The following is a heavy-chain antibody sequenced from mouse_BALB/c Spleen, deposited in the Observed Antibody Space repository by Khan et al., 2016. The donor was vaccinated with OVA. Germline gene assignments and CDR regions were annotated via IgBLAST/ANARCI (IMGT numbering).Heavy chain of an antibody. CDR3: ACSLRLYAMDY. CDR1: GFNIKDTY. CDR2: IDPANGNT. D-gene: IGHD2-12*01. Sequence: VQLQQPGPELVKPGASVKLSCTASGFNIKDTYIHWVKQRPEQGLEWIGRIDPANGNTKYDPKIQGKATLTADTSSNTAYLHLSSLISEDTAVYYCACSLRLYAMDYWGQGSSVTVSS. V-gene: IGHV14-3*02. J-gene: IGHJ4*01.